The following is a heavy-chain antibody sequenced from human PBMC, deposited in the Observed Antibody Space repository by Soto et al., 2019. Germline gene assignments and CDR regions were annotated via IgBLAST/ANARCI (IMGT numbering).Heavy chain of an antibody. D-gene: IGHD5-12*01. CDR2: ISGSGGST. Sequence: GGSLRLSCAASGFTFSSYAMSWVRQAPGKGLEWVSAISGSGGSTYYADSVKGQFTISRDNSKNTLYLQMNSLRAEDTAVYYCGALWGWLRSSGSFSDYWGQGTLVTVSS. CDR3: GALWGWLRSSGSFSDY. CDR1: GFTFSSYA. J-gene: IGHJ4*02. V-gene: IGHV3-23*01.